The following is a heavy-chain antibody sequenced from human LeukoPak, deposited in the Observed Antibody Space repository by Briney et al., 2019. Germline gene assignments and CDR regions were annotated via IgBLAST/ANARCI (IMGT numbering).Heavy chain of an antibody. D-gene: IGHD2-15*01. Sequence: GGALRLSCTASGFIVSSSYMSWVRQAPGKGPEWVSIIYSDRRTYYAESVKGRFTISRDDSQNMVFLQMDSLRAEDTARYYCARDSAFSSYSHWGQGALVTVSS. CDR1: GFIVSSSY. V-gene: IGHV3-53*01. CDR3: ARDSAFSSYSH. CDR2: IYSDRRT. J-gene: IGHJ1*01.